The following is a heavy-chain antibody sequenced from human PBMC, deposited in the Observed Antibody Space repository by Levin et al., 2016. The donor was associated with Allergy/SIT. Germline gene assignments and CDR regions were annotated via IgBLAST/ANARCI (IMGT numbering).Heavy chain of an antibody. J-gene: IGHJ4*02. CDR2: ISGSGGST. Sequence: GESLKISCAASGFTFSSYAMSWVRQAPGKGLEWVSAISGSGGSTYYADSVKGRFTISRDNSKNTLYLQMNSLRAEDTAVYYCATLPMSWGLQGGNFDYWGQGTLVTVSS. V-gene: IGHV3-23*01. D-gene: IGHD7-27*01. CDR1: GFTFSSYA. CDR3: ATLPMSWGLQGGNFDY.